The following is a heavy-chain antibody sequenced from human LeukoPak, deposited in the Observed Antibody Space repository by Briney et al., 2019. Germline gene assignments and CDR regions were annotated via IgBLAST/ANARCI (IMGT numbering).Heavy chain of an antibody. D-gene: IGHD2-8*02. J-gene: IGHJ5*01. CDR2: ISSTSAYI. V-gene: IGHV3-21*01. Sequence: GGSLRLSCAASGFTFSNAWMTWVRQAPGKGLEWVSSISSTSAYIHYADSVKGRFTISRDNVDNVVYLEMNSLGAEDTATYYCARVAVSGPTGWFDSWGQGTLVIVSS. CDR3: ARVAVSGPTGWFDS. CDR1: GFTFSNAW.